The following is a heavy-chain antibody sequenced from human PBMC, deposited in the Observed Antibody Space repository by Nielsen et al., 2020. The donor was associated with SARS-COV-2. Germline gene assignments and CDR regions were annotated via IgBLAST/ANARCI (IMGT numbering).Heavy chain of an antibody. D-gene: IGHD6-25*01. CDR3: ARDTGGIAAD. V-gene: IGHV3-30*04. J-gene: IGHJ4*02. CDR2: ISYDGSNK. CDR1: GFTFSSYA. Sequence: GGSLRLSCAASGFTFSSYAMHWVRQAPGKGLEWVVVISYDGSNKYYADSVKGRFTISRDNSKNTLYLQMNSLRAEDTAVYYCARDTGGIAADWGQGTLVTVSS.